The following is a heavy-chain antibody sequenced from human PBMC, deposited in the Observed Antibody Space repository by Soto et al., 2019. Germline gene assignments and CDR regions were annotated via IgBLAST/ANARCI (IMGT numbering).Heavy chain of an antibody. V-gene: IGHV1-18*01. CDR3: ARSLGSYYYGVDV. CDR2: ISTYNGNT. CDR1: GYTFNTYA. D-gene: IGHD3-10*01. Sequence: QVQLVQSGGEVKKPGASVKVSCKASGYTFNTYAVTWVRQAPGQGLEWMGWISTYNGNTNYAQKLQDRLTMTIDTSATTTYLGLRGLIFDDTAVYYCARSLGSYYYGVDVWGHGTTVTVSS. J-gene: IGHJ6*02.